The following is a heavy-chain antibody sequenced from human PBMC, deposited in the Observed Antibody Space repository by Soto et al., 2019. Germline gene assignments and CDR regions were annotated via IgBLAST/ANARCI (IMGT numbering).Heavy chain of an antibody. V-gene: IGHV1-18*01. CDR2: ISTYSGDT. Sequence: ASVKVSCKASGYTFFTYDISWVRQAPGQGLEWMGWISTYSGDTKYAQKFQGRVTMTTDTSTTTAYLELRSLRSDDTAVYYCASTSXCNGSSCYSRHYYGMDVWGQGTTVTVSS. CDR3: ASTSXCNGSSCYSRHYYGMDV. D-gene: IGHD2-2*01. CDR1: GYTFFTYD. J-gene: IGHJ6*02.